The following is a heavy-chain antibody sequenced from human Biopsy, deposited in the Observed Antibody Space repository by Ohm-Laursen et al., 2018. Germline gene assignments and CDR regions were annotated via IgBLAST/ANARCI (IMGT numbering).Heavy chain of an antibody. Sequence: SETLSLTCTVSGDSISSGVYYWNWFRQHPEKGLEWIGYISSGGYRKYTPSLQSLITISMDTSRNQFSLRLSSVTSADTAVYYCARAPYVSGSFGWFDPWGQGIVVTVSS. CDR2: ISSGGYR. CDR3: ARAPYVSGSFGWFDP. J-gene: IGHJ5*02. V-gene: IGHV4-31*01. CDR1: GDSISSGVYY. D-gene: IGHD3-10*01.